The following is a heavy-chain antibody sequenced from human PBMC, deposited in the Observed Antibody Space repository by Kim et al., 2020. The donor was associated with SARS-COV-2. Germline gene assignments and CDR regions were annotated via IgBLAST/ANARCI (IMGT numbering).Heavy chain of an antibody. CDR3: TTDLYYYGVDY. J-gene: IGHJ4*02. Sequence: TDYAAPVKGRFTISRDDSKNTLYLQMNSLKTEDTAVYYCTTDLYYYGVDYWGQGTLVTVSS. D-gene: IGHD3-10*01. V-gene: IGHV3-15*01. CDR2: T.